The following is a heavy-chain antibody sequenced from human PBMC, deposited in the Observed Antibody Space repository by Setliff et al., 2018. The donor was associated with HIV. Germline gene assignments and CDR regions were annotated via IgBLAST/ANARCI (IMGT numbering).Heavy chain of an antibody. D-gene: IGHD3-10*01. Sequence: LSLTCAVYGGSFSGYYWSWIRQPPGKGLEWIGEINHSGSTNYNPSLKSRVTTSVDTSENQFSLKLSSVTAADTAVYYCARGPRYGSGTPFDYWGQGTLVTVSS. CDR3: ARGPRYGSGTPFDY. CDR1: GGSFSGYY. J-gene: IGHJ4*02. V-gene: IGHV4-34*01. CDR2: INHSGST.